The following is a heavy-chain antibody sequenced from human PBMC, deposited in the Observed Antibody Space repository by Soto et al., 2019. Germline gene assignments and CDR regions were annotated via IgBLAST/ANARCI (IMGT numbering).Heavy chain of an antibody. J-gene: IGHJ4*02. CDR2: TYYRSKWFH. CDR1: GDSVSSNSAA. V-gene: IGHV6-1*01. Sequence: QTLSLTCVISGDSVSSNSAAWNLIRQSPSRGLEWLGRTYYRSKWFHDYAVPVKSRISINPDTSKNQFSLQLNSVTPEDTAVYYCAREPDDSGYATWGQGTRVTVSS. CDR3: AREPDDSGYAT. D-gene: IGHD3-22*01.